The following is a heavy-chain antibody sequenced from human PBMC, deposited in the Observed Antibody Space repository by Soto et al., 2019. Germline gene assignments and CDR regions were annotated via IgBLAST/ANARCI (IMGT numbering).Heavy chain of an antibody. Sequence: EVQLLESGGGLVQPGGSLRLSCAASGFTFSSYAMSWVRQAPGKGLEWVSAISGSGGSTYYPDSVKGRFTISRDNSKNKRYRQMNSLRAEDTAVYYCAKGRFPHYDFWSGYSYYYYYGMDVWGQGTTVTVSS. CDR3: AKGRFPHYDFWSGYSYYYYYGMDV. J-gene: IGHJ6*02. CDR2: ISGSGGST. D-gene: IGHD3-3*01. CDR1: GFTFSSYA. V-gene: IGHV3-23*01.